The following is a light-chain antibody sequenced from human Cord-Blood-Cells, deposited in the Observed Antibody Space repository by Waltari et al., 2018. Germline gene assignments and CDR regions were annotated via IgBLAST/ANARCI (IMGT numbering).Light chain of an antibody. CDR3: CSYAGSSTYV. Sequence: QSALTQPASVSGSPGQSITISCTGTSSDVGRYNLVSWYQQHPGKAPKLMIYEGSKRPSGVSNRFSGSKYGNTASLTISGLQAEDEADYYCCSYAGSSTYVFGTGTKVTVL. V-gene: IGLV2-23*01. J-gene: IGLJ1*01. CDR2: EGS. CDR1: SSDVGRYNL.